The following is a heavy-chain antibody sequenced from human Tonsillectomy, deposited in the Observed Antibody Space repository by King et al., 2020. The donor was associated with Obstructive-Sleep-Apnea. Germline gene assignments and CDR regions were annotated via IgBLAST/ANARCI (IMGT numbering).Heavy chain of an antibody. V-gene: IGHV3-49*03. D-gene: IGHD3-10*01. J-gene: IGHJ2*01. CDR3: TKDDRGSGRGYFDL. CDR2: IRSEGYGGAT. Sequence: VQLVESGGGLVQPGRSLRLSCTTSGFAFVDYAMDWFRQAPGKGLEWIGFIRSEGYGGATEYGASVKGRFIISRDDSKGTAYLQMNSLKTEDTAIYYCTKDDRGSGRGYFDLWGRGTLVSVSS. CDR1: GFAFVDYA.